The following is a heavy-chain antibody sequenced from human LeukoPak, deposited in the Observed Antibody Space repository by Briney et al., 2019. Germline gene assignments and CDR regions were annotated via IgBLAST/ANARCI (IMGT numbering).Heavy chain of an antibody. D-gene: IGHD6-13*01. V-gene: IGHV1-2*02. CDR1: GYTFTGYY. J-gene: IGHJ4*02. CDR2: INPNSGGT. CDR3: ARGAGIAAPSGIQTLDY. Sequence: ASVKVSCKASGYTFTGYYMHWVRQAPGQGLEWMGWINPNSGGTNYAQKFQGRVTMTRDTSISTAYMELSRLRSDDTAVYYCARGAGIAAPSGIQTLDYWGQGTLVTVSS.